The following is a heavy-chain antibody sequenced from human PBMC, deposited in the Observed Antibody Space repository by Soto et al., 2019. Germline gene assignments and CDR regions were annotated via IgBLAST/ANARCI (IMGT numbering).Heavy chain of an antibody. CDR1: GYTFTTYG. CDR3: ARDTGDWYCPYSFDF. Sequence: GASVKVSCKTSGYTFTTYGISWVRQAPGQGLEWMGWISSPKGDTKDSLQVQRTVTMTTDTSTATGYLEVRSLRSNDAAVYYCARDTGDWYCPYSFDFWGQGTQVTVSS. J-gene: IGHJ4*02. D-gene: IGHD3-9*01. CDR2: ISSPKGDT. V-gene: IGHV1-18*01.